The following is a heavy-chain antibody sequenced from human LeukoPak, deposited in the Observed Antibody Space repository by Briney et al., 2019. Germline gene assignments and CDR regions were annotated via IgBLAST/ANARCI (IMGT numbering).Heavy chain of an antibody. V-gene: IGHV3-30-3*01. D-gene: IGHD4-17*01. CDR1: GFTFSSYA. CDR2: ISYDGSNK. Sequence: PGRSLRLSCAASGFTFSSYAMHWVRQAPGKGLEWVAVISYDGSNKYYADSVKGRFTISRDNSKNTLYLQVNSLSTEDTAVYYCAKEGNYGDPSAYFDYWGQGTLVTVSS. CDR3: AKEGNYGDPSAYFDY. J-gene: IGHJ4*02.